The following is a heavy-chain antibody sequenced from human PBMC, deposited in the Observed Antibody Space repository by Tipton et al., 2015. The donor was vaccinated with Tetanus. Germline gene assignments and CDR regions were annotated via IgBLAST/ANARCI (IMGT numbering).Heavy chain of an antibody. CDR2: IYPGDFEP. V-gene: IGHV5-51*01. D-gene: IGHD3/OR15-3a*01. CDR1: GYTFGDYW. Sequence: QLVQSGAEVKKPGESLKISCQGSGYTFGDYWIGWVRQLPGKGLEWVGIIYPGDFEPRYSPPFQGQVTMSVDTSINTVYLQWDSLKASDTDLYYCARHPGFWTGYYFDFWGQGTLVTVSS. J-gene: IGHJ4*02. CDR3: ARHPGFWTGYYFDF.